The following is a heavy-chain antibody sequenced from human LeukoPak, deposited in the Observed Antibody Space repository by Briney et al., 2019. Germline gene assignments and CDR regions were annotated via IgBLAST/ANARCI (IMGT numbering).Heavy chain of an antibody. CDR2: IWYDGSNK. J-gene: IGHJ3*02. V-gene: IGHV3-33*01. CDR3: QSGFGAFDI. CDR1: GFTFSSYG. D-gene: IGHD3-3*01. Sequence: EGSLRLSCAASGFTFSSYGMHWVRQAPGKGLEWVAVIWYDGSNKYYADSVKGRFTISRDNSKNTLYLQMNSLRAEDTAVYYCQSGFGAFDIWGQGTMVTVSS.